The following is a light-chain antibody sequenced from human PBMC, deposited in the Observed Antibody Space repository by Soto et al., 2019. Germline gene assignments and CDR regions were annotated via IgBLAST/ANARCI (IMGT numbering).Light chain of an antibody. Sequence: QSVLTQPPSASGSPGQSVTISCTGTSSDVGGYNYVSWYQQHPGKAPKLMIYDVNKRPSGVPDRFSGSKSGNSASLTVSGLQTEDEADYYCSSYAGSDNVVFGGGTKLTVL. CDR3: SSYAGSDNVV. J-gene: IGLJ2*01. CDR1: SSDVGGYNY. V-gene: IGLV2-8*01. CDR2: DVN.